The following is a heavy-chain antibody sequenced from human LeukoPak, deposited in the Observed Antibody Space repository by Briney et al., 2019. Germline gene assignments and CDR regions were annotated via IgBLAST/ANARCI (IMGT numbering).Heavy chain of an antibody. Sequence: SETLSLTCAVYGGSFSGYYWSWIRQPPGKGLEWIGEINHSGSTNYNPSLKSRVTISVDTSKNQFSLKPSSVTAADTAVYYCASSTRYSLNWFDPWGQGTLVTVSS. CDR1: GGSFSGYY. CDR2: INHSGST. V-gene: IGHV4-34*01. J-gene: IGHJ5*02. CDR3: ASSTRYSLNWFDP. D-gene: IGHD6-13*01.